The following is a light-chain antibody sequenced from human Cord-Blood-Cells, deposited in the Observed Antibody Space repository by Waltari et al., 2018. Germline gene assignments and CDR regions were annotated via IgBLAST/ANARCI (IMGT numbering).Light chain of an antibody. J-gene: IGLJ2*01. V-gene: IGLV1-40*01. CDR2: GNS. CDR1: SPNIGAGYD. Sequence: QSVLTQPPSVSGAPGQRVTISCTGSSPNIGAGYDVHWYQQLPGTAPKLLIYGNSNRPSGVPDRFSGSKSGTSASLAITGLQAEDEAGYYCQSYDSSLSGYVVFGGGTKLTVL. CDR3: QSYDSSLSGYVV.